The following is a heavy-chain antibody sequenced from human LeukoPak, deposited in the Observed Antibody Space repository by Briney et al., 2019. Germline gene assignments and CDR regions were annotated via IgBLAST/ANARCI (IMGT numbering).Heavy chain of an antibody. J-gene: IGHJ4*02. CDR3: AREGEYYYGSGSYYLFDY. Sequence: SETLSLTCAVSGGSISSSNWWSWVRQPPGKGLEWIGEIYHSGSTNYNPSLKSRVTISVDKSKNQFSLKLSSVTAADKAVYYCAREGEYYYGSGSYYLFDYWGQGTLVTVSS. CDR1: GGSISSSNW. CDR2: IYHSGST. D-gene: IGHD3-10*01. V-gene: IGHV4-4*02.